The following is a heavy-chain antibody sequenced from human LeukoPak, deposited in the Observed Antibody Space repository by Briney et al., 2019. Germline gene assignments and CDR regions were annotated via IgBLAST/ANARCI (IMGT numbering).Heavy chain of an antibody. V-gene: IGHV4-59*08. CDR3: ARRDSSRAGLWAFDI. Sequence: PSETLSLTCTVSGGSISSHYWSWIRQPPGKGLEWIGFIYYSGSTNYNPSLKSRVTISVDTSKNQFSLKLSSVTAADTAVYYCARRDSSRAGLWAFDIWGQGTMVTVSS. CDR1: GGSISSHY. CDR2: IYYSGST. D-gene: IGHD6-13*01. J-gene: IGHJ3*02.